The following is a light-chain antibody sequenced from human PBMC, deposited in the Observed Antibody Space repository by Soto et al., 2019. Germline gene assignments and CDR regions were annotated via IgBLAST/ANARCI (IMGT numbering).Light chain of an antibody. Sequence: QSALTQPASVSGSPGQSITISCTGTSSDVGGYNYVSWYQQHPGKAPKLMIYEVSNRPSGVSNRFSGSKSGNTASLTISGLQAEDEADYYCSSYTSSSTYNYVFGTGTKV. V-gene: IGLV2-14*01. J-gene: IGLJ1*01. CDR3: SSYTSSSTYNYV. CDR2: EVS. CDR1: SSDVGGYNY.